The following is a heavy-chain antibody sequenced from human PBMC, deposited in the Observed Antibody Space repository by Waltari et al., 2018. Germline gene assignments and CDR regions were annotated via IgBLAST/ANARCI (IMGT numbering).Heavy chain of an antibody. J-gene: IGHJ4*02. Sequence: QVQLQESGPGLVKPSQTLSLTCTVSGGSISSGGYYWSWIRQHPGKGLEWIGYIYYSGRTYYNPSLKSRVTISVDTSKNQFSLKLSSVTAADTAVYYCAREAYCSSTSCYEGAFDYWGQGTLVTVSS. D-gene: IGHD2-2*01. CDR1: GGSISSGGYY. CDR2: IYYSGRT. CDR3: AREAYCSSTSCYEGAFDY. V-gene: IGHV4-31*03.